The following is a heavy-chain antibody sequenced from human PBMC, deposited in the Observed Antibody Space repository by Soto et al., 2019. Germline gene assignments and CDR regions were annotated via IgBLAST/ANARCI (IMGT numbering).Heavy chain of an antibody. Sequence: ASVKVSCKASGYTFTSYDINWVRRATGQGLEWMGWMNPNSGNTGYAQKFQGRVTMTRNTSISTAYMELSSLRSEDTAVYYCARVGLDCSSTSCYDSAFDIWGQGTMVTVSS. CDR1: GYTFTSYD. J-gene: IGHJ3*02. CDR3: ARVGLDCSSTSCYDSAFDI. CDR2: MNPNSGNT. V-gene: IGHV1-8*01. D-gene: IGHD2-2*01.